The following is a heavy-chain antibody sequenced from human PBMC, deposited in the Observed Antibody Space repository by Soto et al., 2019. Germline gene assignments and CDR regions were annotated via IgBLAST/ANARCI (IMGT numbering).Heavy chain of an antibody. V-gene: IGHV3-53*01. CDR2: LYDVDGS. D-gene: IGHD1-1*01. CDR1: GLTLSGKKY. J-gene: IGHJ3*01. CDR3: ATWHEREHAYDV. Sequence: DVQLVESGGGLIQPGESLRLSCAAFGLTLSGKKYVAWVRQAPGKGLEWVSGLYDVDGSFYADSVRGRFTTSSDSSKTTVYLQMNDLRPDYTAVYYCATWHEREHAYDVWGQGTTVTVSS.